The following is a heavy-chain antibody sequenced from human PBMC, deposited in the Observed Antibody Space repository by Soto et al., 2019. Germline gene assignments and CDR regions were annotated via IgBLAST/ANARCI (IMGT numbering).Heavy chain of an antibody. V-gene: IGHV1-69*13. D-gene: IGHD6-13*01. CDR2: IIPIFGTA. Sequence: SVKVSCKASGGTFSSYAISWVRQAPGQGLEWMGGIIPIFGTANYAQKFQGRVTITADESTSTAYMELSSLRSEDTAVYYCARAGGIAAAGTSGWFDPWGQGTLVTVSS. CDR3: ARAGGIAAAGTSGWFDP. CDR1: GGTFSSYA. J-gene: IGHJ5*02.